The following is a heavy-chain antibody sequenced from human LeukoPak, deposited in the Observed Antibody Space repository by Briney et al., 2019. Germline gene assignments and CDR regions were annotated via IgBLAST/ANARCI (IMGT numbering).Heavy chain of an antibody. CDR3: AKIAAAGPEYYYYYYMDV. CDR2: ISGSGGST. V-gene: IGHV3-23*01. Sequence: GGSLRLSCAASGFTFSSYGMSWVRQAPGKGLEWVSAISGSGGSTYYADSVKGRFTISRDNSKNTLYLQMNSLRAEDTAVYYCAKIAAAGPEYYYYYYMDVWGKGTTVTISS. J-gene: IGHJ6*03. D-gene: IGHD6-13*01. CDR1: GFTFSSYG.